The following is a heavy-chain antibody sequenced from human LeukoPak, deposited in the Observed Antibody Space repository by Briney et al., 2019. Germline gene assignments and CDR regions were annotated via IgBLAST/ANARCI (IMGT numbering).Heavy chain of an antibody. CDR3: ARSFLRGYNPYYYYYYMDV. D-gene: IGHD5-24*01. J-gene: IGHJ6*03. CDR2: IYYSGST. CDR1: GGSFSGYY. V-gene: IGHV4-59*01. Sequence: SETLSLTCAVYGGSFSGYYWSWIRQPPGKGLEWIGYIYYSGSTNYNPSLKSRVTISVDTSKNQFSLKLSSVTAADTAVYYCARSFLRGYNPYYYYYYMDVWGKGTTVTISS.